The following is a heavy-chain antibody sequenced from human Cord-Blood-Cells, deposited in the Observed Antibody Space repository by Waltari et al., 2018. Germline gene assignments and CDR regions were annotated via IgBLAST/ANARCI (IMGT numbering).Heavy chain of an antibody. J-gene: IGHJ3*02. CDR1: GFTFDDYG. V-gene: IGHV3-20*01. D-gene: IGHD3-22*01. CDR3: ARHYYDSSGYYAFDI. CDR2: INWNGGST. Sequence: EVQMVESGGGVVRPGGSLRLSCAASGFTFDDYGMSWVRQAPGKGLEWVSGINWNGGSTGYADSVKGRFTISRDNAKNSLYLQRNSLRAEDTALYHCARHYYDSSGYYAFDIWGQGTMVTVSS.